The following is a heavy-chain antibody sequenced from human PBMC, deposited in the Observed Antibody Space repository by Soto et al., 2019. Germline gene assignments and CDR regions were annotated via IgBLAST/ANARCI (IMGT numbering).Heavy chain of an antibody. CDR2: INYTGST. CDR3: ARVGAYYYGSGSYYEDYYYYYYMDV. V-gene: IGHV4-59*12. D-gene: IGHD3-10*01. J-gene: IGHJ6*03. CDR1: GGSISSYY. Sequence: SETLSLTCTVSGGSISSYYWSWIRQPPGKGLEWIGYINYTGSTNYNPSLKSRLTISVDASKNQFSLKLSSVTAADTAVYYCARVGAYYYGSGSYYEDYYYYYYMDVWGKGTTVTVSS.